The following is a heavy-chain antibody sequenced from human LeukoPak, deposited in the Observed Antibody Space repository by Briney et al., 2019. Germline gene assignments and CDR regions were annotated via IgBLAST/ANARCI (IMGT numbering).Heavy chain of an antibody. D-gene: IGHD3-10*01. J-gene: IGHJ4*02. CDR2: INPSGGST. V-gene: IGHV1-46*01. CDR1: VYTFTSYY. CDR3: ARDAEYHYGSGFDY. Sequence: ASVTVSCKASVYTFTSYYMHWVRQAPGQGLEWMGIINPSGGSTSYAQKFQGRVTMTWDTSTSTVYMELSSPRSEDTAVYYCARDAEYHYGSGFDYWGQGTLVTVSS.